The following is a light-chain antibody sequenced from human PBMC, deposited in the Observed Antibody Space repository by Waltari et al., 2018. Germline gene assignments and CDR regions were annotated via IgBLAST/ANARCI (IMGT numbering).Light chain of an antibody. CDR1: TSHLGSNY. CDR3: AAWDDSLSGV. V-gene: IGLV1-47*01. J-gene: IGLJ3*02. Sequence: QSVLTQPPSASGTPGQRVTISCSGSTSHLGSNYVYWYQQLPGTAPKLLIYRNNQRPSGVPDRFSGSKSGTSASLAISGLRSEDEADYYCAAWDDSLSGVFGGGTKLTVL. CDR2: RNN.